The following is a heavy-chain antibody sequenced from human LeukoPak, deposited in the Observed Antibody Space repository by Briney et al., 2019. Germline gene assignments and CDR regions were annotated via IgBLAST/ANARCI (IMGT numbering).Heavy chain of an antibody. CDR2: ISYDGSNK. Sequence: GGSLRLSCAASGFTFSSYAMHWVRQAPGKGLEWVAVISYDGSNKYYADSVKGRFTISRDNSKDTLYLQMNSLRAEDTAVYYCATSSGYYYYGMDVWGQGTTVTVPS. CDR1: GFTFSSYA. D-gene: IGHD3-22*01. CDR3: ATSSGYYYYGMDV. V-gene: IGHV3-30-3*01. J-gene: IGHJ6*02.